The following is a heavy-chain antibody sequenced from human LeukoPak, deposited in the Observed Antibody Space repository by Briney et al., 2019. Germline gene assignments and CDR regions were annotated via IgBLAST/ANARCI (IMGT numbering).Heavy chain of an antibody. Sequence: PSETLSLTCAVCGGSFSGYYWSWIRQPPGKGLEWIGEINHSGSTNYNPSLKSRVTISVDTSKNQFSLKLSSVTAADTAVYYCASSAAAQKFDYWGQGTLVTVSS. CDR2: INHSGST. J-gene: IGHJ4*02. V-gene: IGHV4-34*01. CDR3: ASSAAAQKFDY. CDR1: GGSFSGYY. D-gene: IGHD6-25*01.